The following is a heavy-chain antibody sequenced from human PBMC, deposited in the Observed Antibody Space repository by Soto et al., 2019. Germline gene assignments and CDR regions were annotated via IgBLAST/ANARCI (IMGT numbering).Heavy chain of an antibody. CDR3: ARGHPGYYESSEASVY. CDR1: GYTFTSYD. V-gene: IGHV1-8*01. D-gene: IGHD3-22*01. Sequence: ASVKVSCKASGYTFTSYDINWVRQATGQGLEWMGWMNPNSGNTGYAKKYQGRVTMTRNTSISTAYMELSSLRSDDTAVYYCARGHPGYYESSEASVYWGQGTLVTVSS. J-gene: IGHJ4*02. CDR2: MNPNSGNT.